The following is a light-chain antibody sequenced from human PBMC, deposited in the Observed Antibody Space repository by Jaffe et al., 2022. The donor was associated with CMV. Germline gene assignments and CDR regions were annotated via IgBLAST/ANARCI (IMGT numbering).Light chain of an antibody. CDR1: SLRPYY. CDR2: GKN. CDR3: NFRDSSGNHPVV. Sequence: SSELTQDPAVSVALGQTVRITCQGDSLRPYYASWYQQKPGQAPVLVIYGKNNRPSGIPDRFSGSSSGNTASLTITGAQAEDEADYYCNFRDSSGNHPVVFGGGTKLTVL. J-gene: IGLJ2*01. V-gene: IGLV3-19*01.